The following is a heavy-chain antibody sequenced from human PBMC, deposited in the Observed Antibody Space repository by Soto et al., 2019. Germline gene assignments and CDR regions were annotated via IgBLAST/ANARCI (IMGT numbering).Heavy chain of an antibody. Sequence: GASVKVSCKASGGTFSSYAISWVRQAPGQGLEWMGGIIPIFGTANYAQKFQGRVTITADESTSTAYMELSSLRSEDTAVYYCARVDNSHAKYSSSWRPNLYFDYWGQGTLVTVSS. V-gene: IGHV1-69*13. CDR1: GGTFSSYA. CDR3: ARVDNSHAKYSSSWRPNLYFDY. D-gene: IGHD6-13*01. CDR2: IIPIFGTA. J-gene: IGHJ4*02.